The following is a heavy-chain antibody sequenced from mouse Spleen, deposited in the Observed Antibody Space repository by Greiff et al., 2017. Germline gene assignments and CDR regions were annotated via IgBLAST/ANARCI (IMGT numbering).Heavy chain of an antibody. CDR1: GYTFTSYW. Sequence: QVQLQQPGAELVRPGSSVKLSCKASGYTFTSYWMDWVKQRPGQGLEWIGNIYPSDSETHYNQKFKDKATLTVDKSSSTAYMQLSSLTSEDSAVYYCARFSWDPAWFAYWGQGTLVTVSA. CDR2: IYPSDSET. D-gene: IGHD4-1*01. V-gene: IGHV1-61*01. J-gene: IGHJ3*01. CDR3: ARFSWDPAWFAY.